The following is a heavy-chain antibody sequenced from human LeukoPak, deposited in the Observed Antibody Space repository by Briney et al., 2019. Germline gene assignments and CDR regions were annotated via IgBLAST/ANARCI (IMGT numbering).Heavy chain of an antibody. V-gene: IGHV3-15*01. D-gene: IGHD1-26*01. J-gene: IGHJ4*02. CDR3: TTEYSGSYYY. CDR2: IRSKTDGGTT. CDR1: GFTFSNEW. Sequence: SGGSLRLSCAASGFTFSNEWMTWVRQVPGEGLEWVGHIRSKTDGGTTAYVAPVKGRFTISRDDSKNTLYLQMNSLKTEDTAVYYCTTEYSGSYYYWGQGTLVTVSS.